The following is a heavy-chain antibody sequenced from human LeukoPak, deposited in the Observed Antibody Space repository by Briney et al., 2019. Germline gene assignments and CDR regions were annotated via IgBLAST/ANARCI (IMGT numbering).Heavy chain of an antibody. Sequence: GASVKVSCKASGYTFTSYAMNWVRQAPGQGLEWMGWINTNTGNPTYAQGFTGRFVFSLDTSVSTAYLQISSLKAEDTAVYYCARDRPSYSSSWYNSVQGVLSAPDYWGQGTLVTVSS. CDR3: ARDRPSYSSSWYNSVQGVLSAPDY. D-gene: IGHD6-13*01. V-gene: IGHV7-4-1*02. CDR1: GYTFTSYA. J-gene: IGHJ4*02. CDR2: INTNTGNP.